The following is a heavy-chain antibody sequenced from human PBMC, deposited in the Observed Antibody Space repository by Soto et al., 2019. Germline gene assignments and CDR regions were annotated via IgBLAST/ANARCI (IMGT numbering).Heavy chain of an antibody. D-gene: IGHD1-26*01. CDR3: AKGGDSGSYRFYYYYYDDMDV. CDR2: ISGSGGST. CDR1: GFTFSSYA. V-gene: IGHV3-23*01. J-gene: IGHJ6*02. Sequence: EVQLLESGGGLVQPGGSLRLSCAASGFTFSSYAMSWVRQAPGKGLEWVSAISGSGGSTYYADSVKGRFTISRDNSKNTLFLQMNSRSAEDTAVYYCAKGGDSGSYRFYYYYYDDMDVWCQGSTVTVSS.